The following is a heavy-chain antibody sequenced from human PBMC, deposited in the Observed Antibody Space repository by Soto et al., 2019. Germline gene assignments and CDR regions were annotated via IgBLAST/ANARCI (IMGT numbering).Heavy chain of an antibody. J-gene: IGHJ4*02. V-gene: IGHV3-23*01. CDR2: ISGSGGST. Sequence: GGSLRLSCAASGFTFRSYAMSWVRQAPGKGLEWVSAISGSGGSTYYADSVKGRFTISRDNYKNTLYLQMNSLRAEDTAVYYCAKDTGYCTNGVCQKDIVATIGYWGQGTLVTVSS. CDR3: AKDTGYCTNGVCQKDIVATIGY. CDR1: GFTFRSYA. D-gene: IGHD2-8*01.